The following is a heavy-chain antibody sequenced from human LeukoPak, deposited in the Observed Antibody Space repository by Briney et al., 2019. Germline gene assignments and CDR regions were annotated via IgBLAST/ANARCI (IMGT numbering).Heavy chain of an antibody. CDR2: ISYGGSNK. CDR3: ARDDRFGEWLLGGFDY. V-gene: IGHV3-30-3*01. Sequence: GGSLRLSCAASGFTFSSYAMHWVRQAPGKGLEWVAVISYGGSNKYYADSVKGRFTISRDNSKNTLYLQMNSLRAEDTAVYYCARDDRFGEWLLGGFDYWGQGTLVTVSS. D-gene: IGHD3-3*01. CDR1: GFTFSSYA. J-gene: IGHJ4*02.